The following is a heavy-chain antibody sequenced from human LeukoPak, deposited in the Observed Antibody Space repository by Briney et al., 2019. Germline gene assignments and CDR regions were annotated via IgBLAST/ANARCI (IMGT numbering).Heavy chain of an antibody. V-gene: IGHV4-59*08. J-gene: IGHJ4*02. Sequence: PSETLSLTCTVSGGSISSYYWSWIRQPPGKGLEWIGYISYSGSTNYNPSLKSRVTISVDTSKNQFSLKLSSVTAADTAVYYCARHHYYHSSGYYYFDYWGQGTLVTVS. CDR1: GGSISSYY. CDR2: ISYSGST. D-gene: IGHD3-22*01. CDR3: ARHHYYHSSGYYYFDY.